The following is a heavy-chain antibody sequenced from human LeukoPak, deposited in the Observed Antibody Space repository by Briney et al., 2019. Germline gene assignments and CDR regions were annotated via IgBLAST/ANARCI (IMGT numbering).Heavy chain of an antibody. D-gene: IGHD6-13*01. CDR1: GFTVSSDY. J-gene: IGHJ4*02. Sequence: GGSLRLSCAASGFTVSSDYMSWVRQAPGKGLEWVAVIYTDGSTRHAASVKVRFTISRDNSKNTLYVQMNSLRAEDTAVYYCATESSSWRFDYWGQGTLVTVSS. CDR2: IYTDGST. CDR3: ATESSSWRFDY. V-gene: IGHV3-66*01.